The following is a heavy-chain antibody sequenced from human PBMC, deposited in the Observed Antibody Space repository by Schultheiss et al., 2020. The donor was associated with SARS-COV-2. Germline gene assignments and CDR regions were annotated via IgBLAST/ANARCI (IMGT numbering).Heavy chain of an antibody. CDR1: GASVSSGSDY. CDR2: IYYSGST. V-gene: IGHV4-61*01. J-gene: IGHJ4*02. CDR3: ARVHQGFD. D-gene: IGHD3-10*01. Sequence: SETLSLTCTVSGASVSSGSDYWSWIRQPPGKGLEWVGYIYYSGSTNYNPSLKSRVTISVDTSKNQFSLKLSSVTAADTAVYYCARVHQGFDWGQGTLVTVSS.